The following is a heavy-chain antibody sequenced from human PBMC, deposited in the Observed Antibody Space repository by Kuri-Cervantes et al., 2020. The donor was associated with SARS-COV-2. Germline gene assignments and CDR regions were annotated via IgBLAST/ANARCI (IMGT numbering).Heavy chain of an antibody. V-gene: IGHV1-18*01. CDR1: GYTFTSYG. J-gene: IGHJ4*02. Sequence: ASVKVSCKASGYTFTSYGISWVRQAPGQGLEWMGWISAYNGNTNYAQKLQGRVTMTTDTSTSTAYMELRSLRSDDTAVYYCARDWYYYNSSGYIPFDYWGQGTLVTVSS. CDR3: ARDWYYYNSSGYIPFDY. D-gene: IGHD3-22*01. CDR2: ISAYNGNT.